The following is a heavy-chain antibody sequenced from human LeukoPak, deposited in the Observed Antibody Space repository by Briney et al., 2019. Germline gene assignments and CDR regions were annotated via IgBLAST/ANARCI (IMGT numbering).Heavy chain of an antibody. V-gene: IGHV3-30*02. CDR3: AKEGLAYSSSPLGY. CDR1: GFTFSSYW. J-gene: IGHJ4*02. D-gene: IGHD6-6*01. Sequence: GGSLRLSCAASGFTFSSYWMSWVRQAPGKGLEWVAFIRYDGSNKYYADSVKGRFTISRDNSKNTLYLQMNSLRAEDTAVYYCAKEGLAYSSSPLGYWGQGTLVTVSS. CDR2: IRYDGSNK.